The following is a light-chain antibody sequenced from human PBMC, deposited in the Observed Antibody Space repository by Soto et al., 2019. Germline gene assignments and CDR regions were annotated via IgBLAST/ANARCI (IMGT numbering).Light chain of an antibody. CDR2: GAS. CDR3: QQYNNWLPLT. V-gene: IGKV3-15*01. J-gene: IGKJ4*01. CDR1: QSVSSN. Sequence: EIVMTHSPATLSVSPGERATLSCRASQSVSSNLAWYQQKPGQAPRLLIYGASTRATGIPARFSGSGSGTEFTLTISSLQSEDFAVYYCQQYNNWLPLTFGGGTKV.